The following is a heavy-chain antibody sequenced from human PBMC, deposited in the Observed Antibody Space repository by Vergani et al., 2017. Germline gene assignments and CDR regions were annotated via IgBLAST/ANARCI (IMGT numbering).Heavy chain of an antibody. V-gene: IGHV1-18*01. Sequence: VSCKASGYTFTSYGISWVRQAPGQGLAWMGWISAYTGNTKYSQKFQGRVTITRDTSASTAYMVLSSLRSEDTAVYYCARGPAIGPGGWFDPWGQGTLVTVSS. D-gene: IGHD2-2*01. J-gene: IGHJ5*02. CDR3: ARGPAIGPGGWFDP. CDR2: ISAYTGNT. CDR1: GYTFTSYG.